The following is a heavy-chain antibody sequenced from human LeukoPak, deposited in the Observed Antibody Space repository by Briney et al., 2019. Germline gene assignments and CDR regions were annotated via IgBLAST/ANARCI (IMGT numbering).Heavy chain of an antibody. D-gene: IGHD6-19*01. CDR3: ATLTVASTFDY. V-gene: IGHV3-48*03. CDR1: EFAFSVYE. J-gene: IGHJ4*02. Sequence: GGSLRLSCAASEFAFSVYEMYWVRQAPGKGLEWVSYISSSGDPRYYADSVKGRFTISRDNAKNSLYLQMNSLRAEDTAVYYCATLTVASTFDYWGQGALVTVSS. CDR2: ISSSGDPR.